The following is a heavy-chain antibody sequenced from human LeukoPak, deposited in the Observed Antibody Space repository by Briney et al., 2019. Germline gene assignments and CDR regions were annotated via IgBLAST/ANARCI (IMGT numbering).Heavy chain of an antibody. J-gene: IGHJ4*02. V-gene: IGHV1-2*03. Sequence: EASVKVSCKTSGYTFSDYYMHWVQQAPGQGLEWMGWINPNSGVTIYAQRFQGRVTLTRDTSISTAYMELKSLRSDDTAVYYCARDLNDYCATTNCFTATDVDTTVVDNWGQGTLVTVSS. D-gene: IGHD5-18*01. CDR3: ARDLNDYCATTNCFTATDVDTTVVDN. CDR1: GYTFSDYY. CDR2: INPNSGVT.